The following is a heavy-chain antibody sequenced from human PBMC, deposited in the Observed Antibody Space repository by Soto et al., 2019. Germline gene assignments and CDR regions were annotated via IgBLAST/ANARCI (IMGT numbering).Heavy chain of an antibody. J-gene: IGHJ5*02. CDR1: GGSISSYY. V-gene: IGHV4-59*01. CDR3: AREDLVTTNWFDP. Sequence: ETLSXTCTVSGGSISSYYWSWIRQPPGKGMEWIGYIYYSGSTNYNPSLKSRVTISVDTSKNQFSLKLSSVTAADTAVYYCAREDLVTTNWFDPWGQGTLVTVSS. CDR2: IYYSGST. D-gene: IGHD4-4*01.